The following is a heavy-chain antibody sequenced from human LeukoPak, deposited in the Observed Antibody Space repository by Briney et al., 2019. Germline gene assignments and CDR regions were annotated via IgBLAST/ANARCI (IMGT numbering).Heavy chain of an antibody. J-gene: IGHJ4*02. CDR3: ARVDCSSTSCPPFLDY. Sequence: PGRSLRLSCAASGFTFDDYAMHWVRQAPGKGLEWVSGISWNSGSIGYADSVKGRFTISRDNAKNSLYLQMNSLRAEDTAVYYCARVDCSSTSCPPFLDYWGQGTLVTVSS. V-gene: IGHV3-9*01. CDR1: GFTFDDYA. CDR2: ISWNSGSI. D-gene: IGHD2-2*01.